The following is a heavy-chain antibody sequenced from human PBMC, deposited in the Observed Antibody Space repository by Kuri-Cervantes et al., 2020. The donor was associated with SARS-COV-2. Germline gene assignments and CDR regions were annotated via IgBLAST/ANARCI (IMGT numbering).Heavy chain of an antibody. J-gene: IGHJ3*02. Sequence: ASVKVSCKASGYTFTSYDINWVRQATGQGLEWMGWMNPNSGNTGYAQKFQGRVTITRNTSISTAYMELSRLRSDDTAVYYCARVNGDYADAFDIWGQGTMVTVSS. D-gene: IGHD4-17*01. CDR3: ARVNGDYADAFDI. CDR2: MNPNSGNT. CDR1: GYTFTSYD. V-gene: IGHV1-8*03.